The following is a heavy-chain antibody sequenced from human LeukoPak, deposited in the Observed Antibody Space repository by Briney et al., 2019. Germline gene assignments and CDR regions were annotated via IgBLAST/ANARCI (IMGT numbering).Heavy chain of an antibody. CDR3: ARVDRIGGTNWFDP. CDR2: IIPNSGGT. D-gene: IGHD1-26*01. J-gene: IGHJ5*02. CDR1: GYTFTGYY. Sequence: GASVKVSCKASGYTFTGYYMHWVRQAPGQGLEWMGWIIPNSGGTNYAQKFQGRVTMTRDTSISTAYMELSRLRSDDTAVYYCARVDRIGGTNWFDPWGQGTLVTVSS. V-gene: IGHV1-2*02.